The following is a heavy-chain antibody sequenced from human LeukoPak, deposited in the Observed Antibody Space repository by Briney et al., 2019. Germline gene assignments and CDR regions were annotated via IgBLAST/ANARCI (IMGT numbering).Heavy chain of an antibody. Sequence: GGSLRLSCAASGFPFSSYAMSWVRLAPGKGLEWVSVITGTADNTSYADSVKGRFTISRDKSTNTLCLQMNSLRAEDTAVYYCAKGKSGSAYSAIDIWGQGTMVTVSS. V-gene: IGHV3-23*01. D-gene: IGHD1-26*01. CDR3: AKGKSGSAYSAIDI. CDR2: ITGTADNT. CDR1: GFPFSSYA. J-gene: IGHJ3*02.